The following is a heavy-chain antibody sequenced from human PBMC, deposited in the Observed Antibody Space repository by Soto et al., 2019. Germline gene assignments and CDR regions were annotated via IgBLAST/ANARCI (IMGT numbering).Heavy chain of an antibody. V-gene: IGHV1-18*04. CDR2: ISAYNGNT. CDR1: GYTFTSYG. CDR3: ALMYYYDSSGYLYYFDY. J-gene: IGHJ4*02. Sequence: ASVKVSCKASGYTFTSYGISWVRQAPGQGLEWMGWISAYNGNTGYAQKLQGRVTMTTDTSTSTAYMELRSLRSDDTAVYYCALMYYYDSSGYLYYFDYWGQGTLVTVSS. D-gene: IGHD3-22*01.